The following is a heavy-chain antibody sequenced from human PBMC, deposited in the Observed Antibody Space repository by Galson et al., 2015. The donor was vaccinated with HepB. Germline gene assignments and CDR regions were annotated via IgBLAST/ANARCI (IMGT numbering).Heavy chain of an antibody. CDR3: AASFYYESSGYEEY. CDR2: IVVGNGKT. J-gene: IGHJ4*02. Sequence: SVKVSCKASGFTFRHSTVQWARQTRGQRLEWIGWIVVGNGKTNYAQNFQERVTITKDLSTGTAYMELSSLRSEDTAVYYCAASFYYESSGYEEYWGQGTLVTVSS. D-gene: IGHD3-22*01. V-gene: IGHV1-58*01. CDR1: GFTFRHST.